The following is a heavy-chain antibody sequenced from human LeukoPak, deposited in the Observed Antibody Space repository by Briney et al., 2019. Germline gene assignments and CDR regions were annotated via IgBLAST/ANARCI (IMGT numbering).Heavy chain of an antibody. CDR1: GYTFTSYG. CDR2: ISTYNDNT. CDR3: ATTVTTSPSSFYYGMDV. D-gene: IGHD4-11*01. J-gene: IGHJ6*02. Sequence: ASVKVSCKASGYTFTSYGISGVRQAPGQGLEWVGWISTYNDNTNYAQKLLGRVTMTTDTSTSTAYMELRSLGSDDTAVYYCATTVTTSPSSFYYGMDVWGRGTTVTVSS. V-gene: IGHV1-18*01.